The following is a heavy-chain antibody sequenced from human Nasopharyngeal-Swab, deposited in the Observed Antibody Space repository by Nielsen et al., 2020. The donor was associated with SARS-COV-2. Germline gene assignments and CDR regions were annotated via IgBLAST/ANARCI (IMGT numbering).Heavy chain of an antibody. CDR1: GFTFSSYA. J-gene: IGHJ4*02. CDR3: ATEGGSTDFNY. D-gene: IGHD3-16*01. CDR2: ISYDGSLK. Sequence: GGSLRLSCAASGFTFSSYAMSWVRQAPGKGLEWVAVISYDGSLKYYANSVKGRFSISRDNSRNTLYLHMNSLRTDDTGVFYCATEGGSTDFNYWGRGTLVTVSS. V-gene: IGHV3-30-3*01.